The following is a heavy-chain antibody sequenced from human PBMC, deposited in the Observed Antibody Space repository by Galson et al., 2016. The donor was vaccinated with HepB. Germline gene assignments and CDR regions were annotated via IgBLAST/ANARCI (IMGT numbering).Heavy chain of an antibody. Sequence: CAISGDSVSASSAAWNWIRQSPSRGLEWLGRTCYRSKWYNDYALAVKSRITINPDTSKNQFSLQLNSVTPEDTAVYYCARDPRSEYGFGYRGMDVWGQGTTVIVSS. CDR2: TCYRSKWYN. V-gene: IGHV6-1*01. CDR3: ARDPRSEYGFGYRGMDV. J-gene: IGHJ6*02. D-gene: IGHD5-18*01. CDR1: GDSVSASSAA.